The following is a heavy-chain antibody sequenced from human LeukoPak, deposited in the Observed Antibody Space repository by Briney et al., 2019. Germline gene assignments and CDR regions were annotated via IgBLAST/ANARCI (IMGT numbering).Heavy chain of an antibody. CDR3: TIMTHCTGGTCYSYDH. D-gene: IGHD2-15*01. J-gene: IGHJ4*02. Sequence: ASVKVSCKTSGYTFTSYGITWVRQAPGKGLEWMGWISAYNGNIDYAQNLQGRGTMTTDTSTSTAYMELRSLRSDDTAVYYCTIMTHCTGGTCYSYDHWGQGTMVAVSS. V-gene: IGHV1-18*01. CDR2: ISAYNGNI. CDR1: GYTFTSYG.